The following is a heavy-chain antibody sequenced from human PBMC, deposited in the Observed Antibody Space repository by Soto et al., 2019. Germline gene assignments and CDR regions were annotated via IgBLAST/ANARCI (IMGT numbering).Heavy chain of an antibody. CDR3: AREVSAWSRYDNWFDP. J-gene: IGHJ5*02. V-gene: IGHV6-1*01. CDR2: TYYRSKWYN. Sequence: CGISADSVSRTLAAWSWIRQSPSRGLEWLGRTYYRSKWYNDYAVSVKSRITINADASKNQVSLQLNSVTPEDTAVYYCAREVSAWSRYDNWFDPWGQGTLVTVSS. D-gene: IGHD3-16*01. CDR1: ADSVSRTLAA.